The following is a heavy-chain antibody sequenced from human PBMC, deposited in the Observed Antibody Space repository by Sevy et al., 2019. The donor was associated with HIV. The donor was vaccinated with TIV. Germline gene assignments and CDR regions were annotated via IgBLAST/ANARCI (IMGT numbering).Heavy chain of an antibody. D-gene: IGHD2-2*02. CDR1: GFSLETYW. CDR3: VRAIQSEGNF. J-gene: IGHJ4*02. CDR2: IKEDDTVK. Sequence: GGSLRISCAASGFSLETYWMNWVRQAPGKPLEWVANIKEDDTVKYYVDSVKGRFTIFRDNGRNLVYLVMNNLRVGDTARYYCVRAIQSEGNFWGQGTLVTVSS. V-gene: IGHV3-7*04.